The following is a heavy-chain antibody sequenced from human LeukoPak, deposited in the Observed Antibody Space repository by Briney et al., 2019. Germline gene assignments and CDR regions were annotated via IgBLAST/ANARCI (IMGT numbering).Heavy chain of an antibody. D-gene: IGHD2/OR15-2a*01. J-gene: IGHJ6*02. Sequence: PSETLSLTCAVYGGSFSGYYWSWIRQPPGKELEWIGCTFNSGSTRYNPSLKSRVTISEDTSKNQFSLELSSVTAADTAIYYCSRASAGAIYYYGMDVWGQGTTVTVSS. V-gene: IGHV4-59*01. CDR1: GGSFSGYY. CDR3: SRASAGAIYYYGMDV. CDR2: TFNSGST.